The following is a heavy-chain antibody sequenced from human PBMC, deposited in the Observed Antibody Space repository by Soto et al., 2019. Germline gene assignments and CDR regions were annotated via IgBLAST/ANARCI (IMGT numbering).Heavy chain of an antibody. D-gene: IGHD3-22*01. Sequence: EVQLLESGGGLVQPGGSLRLSCAASGFTFSSYAMGWVRQAPGKGLEWVSAISGSGGSTHYADSVKGRFTISRDNSKNTLYLQMNRLRAEDTALYYCARYDTSGSHTDYWGQGTLVTVSS. V-gene: IGHV3-23*01. CDR3: ARYDTSGSHTDY. CDR2: ISGSGGST. J-gene: IGHJ4*02. CDR1: GFTFSSYA.